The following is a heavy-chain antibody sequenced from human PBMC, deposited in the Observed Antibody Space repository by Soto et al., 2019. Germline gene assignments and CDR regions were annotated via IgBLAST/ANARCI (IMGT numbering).Heavy chain of an antibody. CDR2: ISVSGGST. D-gene: IGHD6-13*01. V-gene: IGHV3-23*01. Sequence: EVQLLESGGGLVQPGGSLRLSCAASGFTFSNYAVTWVRQAPGKGLEWVSTISVSGGSTYYADSVKGRFTISRDNSTNTLYRQMNSLRAEDTAVYYCAKDQGSSWYEIDYWGQGTLVTVCS. CDR3: AKDQGSSWYEIDY. CDR1: GFTFSNYA. J-gene: IGHJ4*02.